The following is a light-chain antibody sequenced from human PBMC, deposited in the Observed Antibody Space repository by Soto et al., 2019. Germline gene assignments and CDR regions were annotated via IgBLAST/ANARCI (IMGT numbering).Light chain of an antibody. Sequence: EIVLTQSPGTLSLSPGERASLSCTTSQHVRSNFLAWFQQKPGQPPRLLIYGASSRATDIPDRFSGGGSGTDFTLIINRLEPEDFGVYYCQQYGDRPWTLGQGTKVDIK. V-gene: IGKV3-20*01. J-gene: IGKJ1*01. CDR3: QQYGDRPWT. CDR2: GAS. CDR1: QHVRSNF.